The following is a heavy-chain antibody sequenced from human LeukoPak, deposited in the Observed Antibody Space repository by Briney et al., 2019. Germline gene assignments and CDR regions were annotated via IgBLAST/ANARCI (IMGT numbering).Heavy chain of an antibody. CDR2: IYTSGST. CDR1: CGSISSGSYY. V-gene: IGHV4-61*02. D-gene: IGHD3-10*01. Sequence: SETLSLTCTVSCGSISSGSYYWSWIRQPAGKGLEWIGRIYTSGSTNYNPSLKSRVTISVDTSKNPFSLKLSSVTAADTAVYYCARRRGWFGAYYYMDVWGKGTTVTISS. J-gene: IGHJ6*03. CDR3: ARRRGWFGAYYYMDV.